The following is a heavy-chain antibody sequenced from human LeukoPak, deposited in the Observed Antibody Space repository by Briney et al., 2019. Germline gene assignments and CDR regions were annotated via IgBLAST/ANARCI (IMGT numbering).Heavy chain of an antibody. V-gene: IGHV3-30*02. J-gene: IGHJ4*02. CDR1: GFTFSSYG. D-gene: IGHD5-12*01. Sequence: PGGSLRLSCAASGFTFSSYGMHWVRQAPGKGLEWVAFIRYDGSNKYYADSVKGRFTISRDNSKNTLYLQMNSPRAEDTAEYYCAKDRRGPHYFDYWGQGTLVTVSS. CDR3: AKDRRGPHYFDY. CDR2: IRYDGSNK.